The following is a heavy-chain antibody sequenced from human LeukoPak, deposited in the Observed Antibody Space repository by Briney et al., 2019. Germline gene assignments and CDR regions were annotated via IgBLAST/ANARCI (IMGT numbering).Heavy chain of an antibody. CDR3: ARDHEYFYDSSGYYLNWFDP. Sequence: SETLSLTCTVSGGSISSYYWSWIRQPAGKGLEWIGRIYTSGSTNYNPSLNSRVTISVDTSNNQFSLKLSSVTAADTAVYYCARDHEYFYDSSGYYLNWFDPWGQGTLVTVSS. CDR2: IYTSGST. J-gene: IGHJ5*02. V-gene: IGHV4-4*07. CDR1: GGSISSYY. D-gene: IGHD3-22*01.